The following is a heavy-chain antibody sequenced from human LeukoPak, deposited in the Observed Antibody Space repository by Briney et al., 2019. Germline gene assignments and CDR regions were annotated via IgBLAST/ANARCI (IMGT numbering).Heavy chain of an antibody. D-gene: IGHD3-16*02. V-gene: IGHV1-18*01. Sequence: ASVKVSCKASGCTFTSYGISWVRQAPGQGLEWMGWISAYNGNTNYAQKLQGRVTMTTDTSTSTAYMELRSLRSDDTAVYYCARVTYDYVWGSYRPLDYWGQGTLVTVSS. CDR2: ISAYNGNT. CDR3: ARVTYDYVWGSYRPLDY. CDR1: GCTFTSYG. J-gene: IGHJ4*02.